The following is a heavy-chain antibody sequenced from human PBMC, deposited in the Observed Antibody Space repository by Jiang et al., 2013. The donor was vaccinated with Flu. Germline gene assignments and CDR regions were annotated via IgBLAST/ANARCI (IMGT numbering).Heavy chain of an antibody. Sequence: GNTGYAQKFQGRVTMTRNTSISTAYMELSSLRSEDTAVYYCAREDSSGYYYYGMDVWGQGTTVTVSS. V-gene: IGHV1-8*01. J-gene: IGHJ6*02. CDR3: AREDSSGYYYYGMDV. D-gene: IGHD2-15*01. CDR2: GNT.